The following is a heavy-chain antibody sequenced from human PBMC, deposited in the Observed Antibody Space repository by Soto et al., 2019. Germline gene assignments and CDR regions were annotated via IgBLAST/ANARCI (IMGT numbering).Heavy chain of an antibody. V-gene: IGHV1-8*01. CDR1: GYTFTSYD. Sequence: QVQLVQSGAEVKKPGASVKVSCKASGYTFTSYDINWVRQATGQGLEWMGWMNPNSGNTGYAQKFQGRVIMTGNTCISTAYMELSSMRSEDTAVYYCARGTRYQPDAFDIWGQGTMVTVSS. CDR2: MNPNSGNT. CDR3: ARGTRYQPDAFDI. D-gene: IGHD2-2*01. J-gene: IGHJ3*02.